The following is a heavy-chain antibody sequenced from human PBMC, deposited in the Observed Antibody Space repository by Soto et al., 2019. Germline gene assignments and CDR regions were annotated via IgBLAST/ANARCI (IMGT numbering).Heavy chain of an antibody. D-gene: IGHD1-26*01. Sequence: EVQLVESGGGLVQPGASLRLSCADSGFTVSNHWMHWVRQAPGKGLVWVSRINGDGSSTSYADSVKGRFTISRDNANDTLYLQMNILRVEDTAVDYWARAGRGATYDFDYWGRGTLVTDSS. J-gene: IGHJ4*02. CDR3: ARAGRGATYDFDY. CDR1: GFTVSNHW. V-gene: IGHV3-74*01. CDR2: INGDGSST.